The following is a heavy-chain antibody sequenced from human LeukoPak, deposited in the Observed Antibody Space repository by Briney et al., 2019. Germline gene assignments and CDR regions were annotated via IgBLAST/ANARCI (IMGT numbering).Heavy chain of an antibody. J-gene: IGHJ5*02. CDR3: ARGAPDNCSSTSCYPDWFDP. D-gene: IGHD2-2*01. Sequence: SETLSLTCTVSGGSISSYYWSWIRQPPGKGLEWIGYIYYSGSTNYNPSLKSRVTISVDTSKNQFSLKLSSVTAADTAVYYCARGAPDNCSSTSCYPDWFDPWGQGTLVTVSS. CDR2: IYYSGST. CDR1: GGSISSYY. V-gene: IGHV4-59*01.